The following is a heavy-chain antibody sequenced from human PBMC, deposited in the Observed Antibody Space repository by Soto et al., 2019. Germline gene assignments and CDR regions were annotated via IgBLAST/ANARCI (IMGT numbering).Heavy chain of an antibody. CDR3: ARIVVGATVDL. D-gene: IGHD1-26*01. V-gene: IGHV4-61*01. Sequence: PSETLSLTCGVSGDTVSSDRYFWTWIRQPPGKGLEWIAYISYTGDTNYNPSLKSRVTISVDTSRNQFSLTLTSVTAADTAVYFCARIVVGATVDLWGQGSLVTVSS. CDR1: GDTVSSDRYF. J-gene: IGHJ5*02. CDR2: ISYTGDT.